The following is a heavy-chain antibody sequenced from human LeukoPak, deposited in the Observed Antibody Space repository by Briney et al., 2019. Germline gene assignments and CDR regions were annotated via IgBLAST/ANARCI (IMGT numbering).Heavy chain of an antibody. J-gene: IGHJ4*02. V-gene: IGHV3-30*04. Sequence: GGSLRLSCAASGFTFSSYAMHWVRQAPGKGLEWVAVTSHDGNKEYYADSVKGRFTISRDNSKNTLYLQMNSLRAEDTAVYYCARTRTYYYDSSGYSKPTFDYWGQGTLVTVSS. CDR3: ARTRTYYYDSSGYSKPTFDY. CDR2: TSHDGNKE. CDR1: GFTFSSYA. D-gene: IGHD3-22*01.